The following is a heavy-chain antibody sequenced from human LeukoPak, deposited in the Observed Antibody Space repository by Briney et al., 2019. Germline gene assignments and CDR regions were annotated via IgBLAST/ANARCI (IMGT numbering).Heavy chain of an antibody. J-gene: IGHJ4*02. D-gene: IGHD6-13*01. CDR3: ARDKSPIAAAGMTSDY. V-gene: IGHV3-48*03. CDR1: GFTFSSYE. CDR2: ISSSGSTI. Sequence: GGCLRLSCAASGFTFSSYEMNWVRQDPGKGLEWVSYISSSGSTIYYAESVKGRFTISRDNAKNSLYLPMNSLRAEDTAVYYCARDKSPIAAAGMTSDYWGQGTLVTVSS.